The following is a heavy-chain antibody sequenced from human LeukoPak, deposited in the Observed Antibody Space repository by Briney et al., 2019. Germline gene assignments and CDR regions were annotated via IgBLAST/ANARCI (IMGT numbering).Heavy chain of an antibody. D-gene: IGHD5-24*01. CDR1: GGSFSGYY. CDR2: INHSGST. Sequence: SETLSLTCAVYGGSFSGYYWSWIRQPPGKGLEWIGEINHSGSTNYNPSLKSRVTISVDTSKNQFSLKLSSVTAADTAVYYCASREMVSVRCLDYWGQGTLVTVSS. CDR3: ASREMVSVRCLDY. V-gene: IGHV4-34*01. J-gene: IGHJ4*02.